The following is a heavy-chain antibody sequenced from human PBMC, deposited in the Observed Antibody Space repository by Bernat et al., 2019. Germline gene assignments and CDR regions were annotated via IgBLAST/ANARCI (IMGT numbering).Heavy chain of an antibody. Sequence: QVQLVESGGGVVQPGRSLRLSCAASGFTFSSYAMHWVRQAPGKGLEWVAVISYDGSNKYYADSVKGRFTISRDNSKNTLYLQMNSLRAEDTAVYYCARGLGDCSGGSCYDLELVDYWGQGTLVTVSS. D-gene: IGHD2-15*01. V-gene: IGHV3-30-3*01. CDR2: ISYDGSNK. CDR1: GFTFSSYA. J-gene: IGHJ4*02. CDR3: ARGLGDCSGGSCYDLELVDY.